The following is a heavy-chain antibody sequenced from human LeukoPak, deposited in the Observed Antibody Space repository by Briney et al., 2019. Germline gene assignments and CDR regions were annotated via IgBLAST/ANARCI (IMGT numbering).Heavy chain of an antibody. CDR2: ISGSGGST. CDR1: GFTFSSYA. D-gene: IGHD6-19*01. CDR3: ARTNSGWSGFDY. Sequence: HPGGSLRLSCAASGFTFSSYAMSWVRQAPGKGLEWVSAISGSGGSTYYADSVKGRFTISRDNSKNTLYLQMNSLRAEDTAVYYCARTNSGWSGFDYWGQGTLVTVSS. V-gene: IGHV3-23*01. J-gene: IGHJ4*02.